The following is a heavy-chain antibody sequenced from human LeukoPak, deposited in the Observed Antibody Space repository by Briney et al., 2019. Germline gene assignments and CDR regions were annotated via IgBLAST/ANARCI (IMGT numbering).Heavy chain of an antibody. CDR2: INPNSGGT. D-gene: IGHD4-23*01. Sequence: ASVKVSCKASGYTFTGYYMHWVRQAPGQGLEWMGLINPNSGGTNYAQKFQGRVTMTRDTSISTAYMELSRLRSDDTAVYYCARDPLIQTSVDYYYYMDVWGKGTTVTVSS. CDR3: ARDPLIQTSVDYYYYMDV. V-gene: IGHV1-2*02. J-gene: IGHJ6*03. CDR1: GYTFTGYY.